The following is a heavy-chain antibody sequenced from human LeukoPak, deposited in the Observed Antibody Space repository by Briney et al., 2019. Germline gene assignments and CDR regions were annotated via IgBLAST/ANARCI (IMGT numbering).Heavy chain of an antibody. V-gene: IGHV4-39*01. Sequence: SETLSLTCTVSGGSLSSSSYYWGWIRQPPGKGLEWIGCIYYSGSTYYNPSLKSRVTISVDTSKNQFSLKLSSVTAADTAVYYCARHLYYGSGSYISPFDYWGQGTLVTVSS. D-gene: IGHD3-10*01. CDR2: IYYSGST. CDR1: GGSLSSSSYY. CDR3: ARHLYYGSGSYISPFDY. J-gene: IGHJ4*02.